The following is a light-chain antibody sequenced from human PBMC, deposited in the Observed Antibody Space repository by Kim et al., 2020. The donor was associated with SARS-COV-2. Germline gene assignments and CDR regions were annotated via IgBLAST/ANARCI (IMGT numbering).Light chain of an antibody. J-gene: IGLJ2*01. CDR1: KLGDKY. V-gene: IGLV3-1*01. Sequence: SVSPGQTTSITCSGDKLGDKYASWYQQKPGQSPVLVIYQDNKRPSGIPERFSGSNSGNTATLTISGTQAMDEADYYCQAWDSSTGIFGGGTQLTVL. CDR2: QDN. CDR3: QAWDSSTGI.